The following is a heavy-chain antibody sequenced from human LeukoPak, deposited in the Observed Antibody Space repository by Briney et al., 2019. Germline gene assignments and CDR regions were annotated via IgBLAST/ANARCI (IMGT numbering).Heavy chain of an antibody. D-gene: IGHD3-22*01. V-gene: IGHV3-48*04. J-gene: IGHJ5*02. Sequence: PGGSLRLSCAASGFTFSSFGMNWVRQAPGKGLEWISYISSSSSTIYYADSVKGRFTISRDNAKNTLNLQMNSLRAEDTAVYYCARDLGQYYDTSDNWFDPWGQGTLVTVSS. CDR2: ISSSSSTI. CDR3: ARDLGQYYDTSDNWFDP. CDR1: GFTFSSFG.